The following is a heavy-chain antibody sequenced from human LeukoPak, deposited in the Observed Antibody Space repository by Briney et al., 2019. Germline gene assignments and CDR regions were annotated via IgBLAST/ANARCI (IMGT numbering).Heavy chain of an antibody. CDR2: IRYDGSNK. Sequence: GGSLRLSCAASGFTFSSYGMHWVRQAPGKGLEWVAFIRYDGSNKYYADSVKGRFTISRDNSKNTLYLQMNSLRAEDTAAYYCANGVTFFGGVTHYYYMDVWGKGATVTVSS. CDR3: ANGVTFFGGVTHYYYMDV. CDR1: GFTFSSYG. V-gene: IGHV3-30*02. J-gene: IGHJ6*03. D-gene: IGHD3-3*01.